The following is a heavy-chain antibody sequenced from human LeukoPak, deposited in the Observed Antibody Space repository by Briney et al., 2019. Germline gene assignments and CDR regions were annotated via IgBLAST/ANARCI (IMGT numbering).Heavy chain of an antibody. V-gene: IGHV3-30-3*01. CDR1: GFSFNSYA. CDR3: AGGGEGNYYDSSGYYSDY. D-gene: IGHD3-22*01. J-gene: IGHJ4*02. Sequence: PGGSLRLSCAASGFSFNSYAMHWVRQAPGKGLEWVAVISYDGFNKYYADSVKGRFTISRDNSKNTLYLQMNSLRAEDTAVYYCAGGGEGNYYDSSGYYSDYWGQGTLVTVSS. CDR2: ISYDGFNK.